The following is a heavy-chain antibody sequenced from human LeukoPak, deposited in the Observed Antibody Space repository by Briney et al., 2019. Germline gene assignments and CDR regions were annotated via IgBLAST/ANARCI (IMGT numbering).Heavy chain of an antibody. J-gene: IGHJ4*02. D-gene: IGHD3-9*01. CDR1: GFTFSNYG. CDR2: ISYDGSNK. V-gene: IGHV3-30*18. Sequence: GGSLRLSCAASGFTFSNYGIHWVRQAPGKGLEWVAVISYDGSNKYYADSVKGRFTISRDNSKNTLYLQMNSLRAEDTAVYYCAKPKPSYYDILTGFDYWGQGTLVTVSS. CDR3: AKPKPSYYDILTGFDY.